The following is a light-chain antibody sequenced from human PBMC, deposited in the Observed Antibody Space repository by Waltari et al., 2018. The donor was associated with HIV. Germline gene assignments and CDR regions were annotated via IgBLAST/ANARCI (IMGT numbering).Light chain of an antibody. CDR2: EVS. CDR3: NSYAGSNNVV. CDR1: SSDVGGYNY. Sequence: QSALTQPPSASGSPGQSVTISCTGTSSDVGGYNYVSWYQQHPGKAPKLMFYEVSRRPSGVPDRFSGSKSGNTASLTVSGLQAEDEADYYCNSYAGSNNVVFGRGTKVTVL. J-gene: IGLJ2*01. V-gene: IGLV2-8*01.